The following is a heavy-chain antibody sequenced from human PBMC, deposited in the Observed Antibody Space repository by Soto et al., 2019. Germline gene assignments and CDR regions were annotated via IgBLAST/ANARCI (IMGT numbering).Heavy chain of an antibody. Sequence: SQTLSLTCAISGDSVSSNSAAWNWIRQSPSRGLEWLGRTYYRSKWYNDYAVSVKSRITINPDTSKNQFSLQLNSVTPEDTAVFYFARGEYYYDSSGYYAFDYWGQGTLVTVSS. CDR3: ARGEYYYDSSGYYAFDY. CDR1: GDSVSSNSAA. CDR2: TYYRSKWYN. D-gene: IGHD3-22*01. V-gene: IGHV6-1*01. J-gene: IGHJ4*02.